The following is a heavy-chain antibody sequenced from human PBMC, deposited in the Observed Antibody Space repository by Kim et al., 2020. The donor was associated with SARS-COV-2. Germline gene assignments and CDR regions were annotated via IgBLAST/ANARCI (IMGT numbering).Heavy chain of an antibody. D-gene: IGHD2-2*01. V-gene: IGHV3-21*01. CDR1: GFTFSSYS. Sequence: GGSLRLSCAASGFTFSSYSMNWVRQAPGKGLEWVSSISSSSSYIYYADSVKGRFTISRDNAKNSLYLQMNSLRAEDTAVYYCASPYCSSTSCLDYYYYGMDVWGQGTTVTVSS. CDR2: ISSSSSYI. CDR3: ASPYCSSTSCLDYYYYGMDV. J-gene: IGHJ6*02.